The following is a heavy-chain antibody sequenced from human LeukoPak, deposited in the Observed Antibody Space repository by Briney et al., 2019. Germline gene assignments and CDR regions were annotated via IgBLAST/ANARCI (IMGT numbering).Heavy chain of an antibody. CDR1: GYTFTSYD. Sequence: ASVKVSRKASGYTFTSYDINWVRQATGQGLEWMGWMNPNSGNTGYAQKFQGRVTMTRNTSISTAYMELSSLRSEDTAVYYCARAVGYSSGWNTKYYYYYYGMDVWGQGTTVTVSS. J-gene: IGHJ6*02. V-gene: IGHV1-8*01. CDR2: MNPNSGNT. D-gene: IGHD6-19*01. CDR3: ARAVGYSSGWNTKYYYYYYGMDV.